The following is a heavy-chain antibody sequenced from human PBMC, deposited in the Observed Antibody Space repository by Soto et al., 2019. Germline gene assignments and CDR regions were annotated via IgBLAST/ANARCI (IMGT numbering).Heavy chain of an antibody. V-gene: IGHV4-59*08. Sequence: SETLSLTCTVSGGSISGLFWSWIRQPPGKGLEWIGYIYYNGATNYNPSLKSRVTISVDTSKNQFSLKLRSVTAADTAVYFCARYGFYSLDVSGKGTTVTVSS. J-gene: IGHJ6*03. D-gene: IGHD3-10*01. CDR3: ARYGFYSLDV. CDR1: GGSISGLF. CDR2: IYYNGAT.